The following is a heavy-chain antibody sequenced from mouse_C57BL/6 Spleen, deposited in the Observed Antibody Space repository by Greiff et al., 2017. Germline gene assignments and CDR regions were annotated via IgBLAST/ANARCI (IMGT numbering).Heavy chain of an antibody. CDR3: ARNLYGSSYYAMDY. J-gene: IGHJ4*01. V-gene: IGHV1-12*01. CDR1: GYTFTSYN. D-gene: IGHD1-1*01. Sequence: LQQSGAELVRPGASVKMSCKASGYTFTSYNMHWVKQTPRQGLEWIGAIYPGNGDTSYNQKFKGKATLTVDKSSSTAYMQLSSLTSEDSAVYFCARNLYGSSYYAMDYWGQGTSVTVSS. CDR2: IYPGNGDT.